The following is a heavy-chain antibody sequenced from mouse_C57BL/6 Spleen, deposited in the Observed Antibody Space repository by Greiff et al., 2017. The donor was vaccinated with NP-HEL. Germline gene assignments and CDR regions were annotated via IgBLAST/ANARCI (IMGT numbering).Heavy chain of an antibody. CDR3: ASSEDYDDGYYVDY. J-gene: IGHJ2*01. CDR1: GYSFTDYN. V-gene: IGHV1-39*01. Sequence: EVQLQQSGPELVKPGASVKISCKASGYSFTDYNMNWVKQSNGKSLEWIGVINPNYGTTSYNQKFKGKATLTVDQSSSTAYMQLNSLTSEDSAVYDCASSEDYDDGYYVDYWGQGTTLTVSS. CDR2: INPNYGTT. D-gene: IGHD2-4*01.